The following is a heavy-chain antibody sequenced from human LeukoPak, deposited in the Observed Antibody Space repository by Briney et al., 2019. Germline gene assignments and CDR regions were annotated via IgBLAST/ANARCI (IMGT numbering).Heavy chain of an antibody. J-gene: IGHJ4*02. CDR1: GASIDSHSW. CDR2: IYHSGGA. Sequence: SETLSLTCAVSGASIDSHSWWSWVRQPPGKGLEWIGEIYHSGGANYKPSLKSRVTMSVDTSKNHFSLKLTSVTAADTTVYYCAYNRNFALDNWGQGTLVTVSS. D-gene: IGHD1-14*01. V-gene: IGHV4/OR15-8*01. CDR3: AYNRNFALDN.